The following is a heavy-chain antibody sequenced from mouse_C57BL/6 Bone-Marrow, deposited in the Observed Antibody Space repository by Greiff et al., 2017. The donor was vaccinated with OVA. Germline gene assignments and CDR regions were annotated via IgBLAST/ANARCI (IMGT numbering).Heavy chain of an antibody. CDR1: GFTFSDYG. J-gene: IGHJ4*01. CDR3: ARTVYYGMDY. Sequence: EVKVEESGGGLVKPGGSLKLSCAASGFTFSDYGMHWVRQAPEKGLEWVAYISSGSSTIYYADTVKGRFTISRDNAKNTLFLQMTSLRSEDTAMHYCARTVYYGMDYWGQGTSVTVSS. CDR2: ISSGSSTI. V-gene: IGHV5-17*01.